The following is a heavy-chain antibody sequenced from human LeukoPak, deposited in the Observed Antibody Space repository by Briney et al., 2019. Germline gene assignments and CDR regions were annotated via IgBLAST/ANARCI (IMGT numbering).Heavy chain of an antibody. CDR1: VYNFTTYG. D-gene: IGHD6-6*01. J-gene: IGHJ4*02. V-gene: IGHV1-18*01. Sequence: ASVKVSCKPSVYNFTTYGITWVRQAPGLGFEWMGWISTYKGNTNYAQRLQGRVTMTRDTSTSTVYMELRSLRSDDTAIYYCARESRSSIDYWGQGSLVIVSS. CDR2: ISTYKGNT. CDR3: ARESRSSIDY.